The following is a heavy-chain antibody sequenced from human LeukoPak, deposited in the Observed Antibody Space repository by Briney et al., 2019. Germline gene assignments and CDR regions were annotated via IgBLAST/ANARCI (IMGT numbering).Heavy chain of an antibody. D-gene: IGHD3-22*01. CDR1: GYTFTSYY. CDR3: ARVGGGGYYGSSGYYYGAFDI. Sequence: ASVKVSCKASGYTFTSYYMHWVRQAPGQGLEWMGIINPSGGSTSYAQKFQGRVTMTRDMSTSPVYMELSSLRAEDTAVYYCARVGGGGYYGSSGYYYGAFDIWGQGTMVTVSS. CDR2: INPSGGST. V-gene: IGHV1-46*01. J-gene: IGHJ3*02.